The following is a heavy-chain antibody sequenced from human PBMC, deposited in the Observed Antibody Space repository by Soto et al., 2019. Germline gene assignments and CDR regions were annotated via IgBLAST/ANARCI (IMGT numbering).Heavy chain of an antibody. Sequence: LRLSCAASGFTFSIYAMTWVRQSPGKGLEWVSSMSRTGDNTYYADSVKGRFTISRDNSKNTLYLQMNSLRAEDTAIYYCAKDQSNSNPLYYFDFWGPGTLVTVSS. CDR1: GFTFSIYA. J-gene: IGHJ4*02. D-gene: IGHD3-22*01. CDR3: AKDQSNSNPLYYFDF. CDR2: MSRTGDNT. V-gene: IGHV3-23*01.